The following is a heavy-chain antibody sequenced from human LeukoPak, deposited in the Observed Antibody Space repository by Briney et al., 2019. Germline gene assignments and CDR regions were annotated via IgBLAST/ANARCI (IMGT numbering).Heavy chain of an antibody. V-gene: IGHV4-39*01. Sequence: PSETLSLTCSVSSGSLNSGDYWWGWIRQPPGKGLEWIGIISFSGTTLYNPSLKSRVTIFVDTSKNQFFLRLSSVTAADTAVYYCARRVRGVNIFWFDPWGQGTLVTVSS. CDR1: SGSLNSGDYW. CDR2: ISFSGTT. D-gene: IGHD3-10*01. J-gene: IGHJ5*02. CDR3: ARRVRGVNIFWFDP.